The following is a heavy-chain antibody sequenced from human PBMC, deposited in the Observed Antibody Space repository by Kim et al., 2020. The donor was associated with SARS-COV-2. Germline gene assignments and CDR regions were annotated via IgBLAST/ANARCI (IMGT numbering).Heavy chain of an antibody. V-gene: IGHV4-59*01. CDR3: ARSLRSLAWWFDP. D-gene: IGHD3-3*01. J-gene: IGHJ5*02. Sequence: SETLSLTCTVSGGSISSYYWSWIRQPPGKGLEWIGYIYYSGSTNYNPSLKSRVTISVDTSKNQFSLKLSSVTAADTAVYYCARSLRSLAWWFDPWGQGTLVTVSS. CDR1: GGSISSYY. CDR2: IYYSGST.